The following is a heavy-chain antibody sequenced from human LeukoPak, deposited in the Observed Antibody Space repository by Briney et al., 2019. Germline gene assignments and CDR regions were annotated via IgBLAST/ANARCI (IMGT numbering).Heavy chain of an antibody. CDR2: IKQDGSEK. CDR1: GFTLSGYW. J-gene: IGHJ4*02. Sequence: GGSLRLSCAVSGFTLSGYWMSWVRQAPGKGLEWVANIKQDGSEKYYVDSVKGRFTISRDNSKNTLYLQMNSLRAEDTAVYYCAKARAYYGSGSFDYWGQGTLVTVSS. D-gene: IGHD3-10*01. CDR3: AKARAYYGSGSFDY. V-gene: IGHV3-7*03.